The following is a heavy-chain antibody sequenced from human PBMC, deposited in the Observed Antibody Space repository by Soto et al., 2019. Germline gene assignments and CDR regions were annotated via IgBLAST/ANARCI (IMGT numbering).Heavy chain of an antibody. CDR1: GGTFSSYA. J-gene: IGHJ6*02. CDR2: IIPIFGTT. CDR3: ARIYGGGSYFYSGMDV. V-gene: IGHV1-69*12. D-gene: IGHD3-16*01. Sequence: QVQLVQSGAEVKKPGSSVKVSCKASGGTFSSYALSWVRQAPGQGLEWMGGIIPIFGTTNYAQKFQGRVTMTADGSTSTADMELSSLTSDDTAVYYCARIYGGGSYFYSGMDVWGQGTTVTVSS.